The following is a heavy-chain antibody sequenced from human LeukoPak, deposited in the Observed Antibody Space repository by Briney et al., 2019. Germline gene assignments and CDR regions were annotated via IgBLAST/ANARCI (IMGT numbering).Heavy chain of an antibody. D-gene: IGHD2-2*01. CDR1: GFTFSSYA. Sequence: QPGRSLRLSCAASGFTFSSYAMHWVRQAPGKGLEWVAVISYDGSNKYYADSVKGRFTISRDNSKNTLYLQMNSLRAEDTAVYYCARDGCSSTSCPIDYWGQGTLVTVSS. CDR3: ARDGCSSTSCPIDY. CDR2: ISYDGSNK. V-gene: IGHV3-30*04. J-gene: IGHJ4*02.